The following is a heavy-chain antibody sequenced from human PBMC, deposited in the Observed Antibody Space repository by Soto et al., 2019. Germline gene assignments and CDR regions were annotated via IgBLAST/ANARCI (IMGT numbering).Heavy chain of an antibody. CDR3: ATGVIWIGYFTVDS. V-gene: IGHV1-69*13. Sequence: SVKVSCKASGGSFGKSAINWVRQTPGQGLEWLGGFIPVYRTLNYAQKFQGRVTITADESTGTAYMTLSSLASDDTAVYYCATGVIWIGYFTVDSWGQGTRVTVPQ. D-gene: IGHD3-3*01. J-gene: IGHJ4*02. CDR1: GGSFGKSA. CDR2: FIPVYRTL.